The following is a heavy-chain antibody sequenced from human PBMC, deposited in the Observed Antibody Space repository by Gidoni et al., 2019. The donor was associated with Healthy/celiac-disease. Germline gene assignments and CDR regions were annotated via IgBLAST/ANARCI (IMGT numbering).Heavy chain of an antibody. CDR2: ISGSGGST. CDR1: GFTFSSYD. J-gene: IGHJ6*02. D-gene: IGHD1-7*01. CDR3: AKEENRKTGTTRSMDV. Sequence: EVQLVESGGGLVQPGGSLRLSCAASGFTFSSYDMSWVRQAPGKGLEWVSAISGSGGSTYYADSVKGRFTISRDNSKNTLYLQMNSLRAEDTAVYYCAKEENRKTGTTRSMDVWGQGTTVTVSS. V-gene: IGHV3-23*04.